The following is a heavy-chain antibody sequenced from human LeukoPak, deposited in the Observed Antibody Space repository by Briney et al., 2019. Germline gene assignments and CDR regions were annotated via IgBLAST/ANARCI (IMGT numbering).Heavy chain of an antibody. Sequence: SQTLSLTCAVSGGSISSGGYSWSWIRQPPGKGLEWIGYIYHSGSTYYNPSLKSRVTISVDRSRNQFSLKLSSVTAADTAVYYCAGGFGEPRYLWGMDVWGQGTTVTVSS. V-gene: IGHV4-30-2*01. D-gene: IGHD3-10*01. J-gene: IGHJ6*02. CDR2: IYHSGST. CDR3: AGGFGEPRYLWGMDV. CDR1: GGSISSGGYS.